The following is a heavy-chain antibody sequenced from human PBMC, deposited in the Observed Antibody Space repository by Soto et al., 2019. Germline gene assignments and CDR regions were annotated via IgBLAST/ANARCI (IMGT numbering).Heavy chain of an antibody. V-gene: IGHV4-31*03. J-gene: IGHJ6*02. CDR2: IYYSGST. CDR1: GGSISSGGYY. D-gene: IGHD6-19*01. Sequence: PSETLSLTCTVSGGSISSGGYYWSWIRQHPGKGLEWIGYIYYSGSTYYNPSLKSRVTISVDTSKNQFSLKLSSVTAADTAVYYCARAGVSGWSYYYYYGMDVWGPGTTVNVSS. CDR3: ARAGVSGWSYYYYYGMDV.